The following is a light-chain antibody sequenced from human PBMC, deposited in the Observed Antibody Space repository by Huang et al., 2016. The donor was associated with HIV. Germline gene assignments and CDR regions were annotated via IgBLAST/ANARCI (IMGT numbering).Light chain of an antibody. Sequence: EIVLTQSPATLSLSPGERATLSCRASQSINNYLAWYQQKPGQPPRLLIYDASNRAPGIPARFSGGGAGTAFTLTISSLEPEDVAVYYCQQRCNWPLTFGGGTKVEIK. CDR1: QSINNY. CDR3: QQRCNWPLT. J-gene: IGKJ4*01. CDR2: DAS. V-gene: IGKV3-11*01.